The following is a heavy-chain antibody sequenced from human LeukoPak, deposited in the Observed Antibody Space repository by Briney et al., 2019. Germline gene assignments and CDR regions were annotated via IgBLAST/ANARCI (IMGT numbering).Heavy chain of an antibody. CDR1: GFTFSTYS. Sequence: GGSLRLSCAASGFTFSTYSMNWVRQAPGKGLEWVSSLSSSSTYIYYADSVKGRFTISRDNAKNSLYLQMNSLRAEDTAVYYCARVRCSGGSCFYNFDYWGQGTLVTVSS. J-gene: IGHJ4*02. V-gene: IGHV3-21*01. CDR2: LSSSSTYI. CDR3: ARVRCSGGSCFYNFDY. D-gene: IGHD2-15*01.